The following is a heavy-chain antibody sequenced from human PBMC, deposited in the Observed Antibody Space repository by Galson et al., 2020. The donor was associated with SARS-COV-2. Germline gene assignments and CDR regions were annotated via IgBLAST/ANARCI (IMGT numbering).Heavy chain of an antibody. D-gene: IGHD6-13*01. J-gene: IGHJ3*02. V-gene: IGHV4-39*07. Sequence: SQTLSLTCSVFGGYISSTSNYWGWIRQPPGKGLEWIGSIYYSGNTYYNPSLKSRVTISVDTSNNQFSLKLTAVTAADAAMYYCARHQYTGSWGYAFDIWGRGTLVAGSS. CDR3: ARHQYTGSWGYAFDI. CDR1: GGYISSTSNY. CDR2: IYYSGNT.